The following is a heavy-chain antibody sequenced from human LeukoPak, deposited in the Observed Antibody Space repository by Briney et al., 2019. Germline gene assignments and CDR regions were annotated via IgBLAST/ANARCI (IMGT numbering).Heavy chain of an antibody. CDR3: ARGDVAAADSNYFDY. D-gene: IGHD6-13*01. Sequence: GGFLRLSCAASGFTFDDYGMSWVRQAPGKGLEWVSGINWNGGSTGYADSVKGRFTISRDNAKNSLYLQMNSLRAEDTALYYCARGDVAAADSNYFDYWGQGTLVTVSS. CDR2: INWNGGST. CDR1: GFTFDDYG. V-gene: IGHV3-20*04. J-gene: IGHJ4*02.